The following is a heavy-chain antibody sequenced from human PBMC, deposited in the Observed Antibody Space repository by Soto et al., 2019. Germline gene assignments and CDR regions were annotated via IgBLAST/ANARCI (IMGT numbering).Heavy chain of an antibody. Sequence: SETLSLTCTVSGGSISSGGYYWSWIRQHPGKGLEWIGYIYYSGSTYYNPSLKSRVTISVDTSKNQFSLKLSSVTAADTAVYYCARYWVGANGSWLDPWGQGTLVTVSS. CDR1: GGSISSGGYY. D-gene: IGHD1-26*01. CDR2: IYYSGST. V-gene: IGHV4-31*03. J-gene: IGHJ5*02. CDR3: ARYWVGANGSWLDP.